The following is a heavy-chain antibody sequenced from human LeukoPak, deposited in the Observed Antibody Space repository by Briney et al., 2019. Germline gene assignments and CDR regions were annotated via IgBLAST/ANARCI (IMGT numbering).Heavy chain of an antibody. J-gene: IGHJ4*02. V-gene: IGHV4-61*02. Sequence: PSQTLSLTCTVSGGSISSGSYYCSGIGQPAGKGLKWSGRIYTRGGTNYPPSLKSRLTISLDTSKNQFSLKPSSVPAADTAVYYCAREELGERSVSPRHDSSGYYDYWGQGTLVTVSS. D-gene: IGHD3-22*01. CDR3: AREELGERSVSPRHDSSGYYDY. CDR1: GGSISSGSYY. CDR2: IYTRGGT.